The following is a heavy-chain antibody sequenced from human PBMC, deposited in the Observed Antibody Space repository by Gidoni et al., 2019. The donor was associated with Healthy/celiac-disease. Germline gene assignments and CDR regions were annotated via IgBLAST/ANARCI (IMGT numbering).Heavy chain of an antibody. D-gene: IGHD2-15*01. CDR2: ISSSSSTI. V-gene: IGHV3-48*04. CDR1: GFTFSSYS. Sequence: EVQLVESGGVLVQPGGSLRLSCAASGFTFSSYSMNWVRQAPGKGLEWVSYISSSSSTIYYADSVKGRFTISRDNAKNSLYLQMNSLRAEDTAVYYCARGPYCSGGSCYDMDVWGQGTTVTVSS. CDR3: ARGPYCSGGSCYDMDV. J-gene: IGHJ6*02.